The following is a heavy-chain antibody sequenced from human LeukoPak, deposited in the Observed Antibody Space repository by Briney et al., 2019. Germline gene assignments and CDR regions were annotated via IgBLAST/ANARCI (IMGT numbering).Heavy chain of an antibody. CDR2: IYSGGST. CDR3: ARGAVDSGWYIFGY. CDR1: GFTVSSNY. V-gene: IGHV3-66*01. J-gene: IGHJ4*02. D-gene: IGHD6-19*01. Sequence: PGGSLRRSCAASGFTVSSNYMSWVRHAPGKGLEWVSVIYSGGSTYYADSVKGRFTISRDNSKNTLYLQVNSLRAENTAVYYCARGAVDSGWYIFGYWGQGTLVTVSS.